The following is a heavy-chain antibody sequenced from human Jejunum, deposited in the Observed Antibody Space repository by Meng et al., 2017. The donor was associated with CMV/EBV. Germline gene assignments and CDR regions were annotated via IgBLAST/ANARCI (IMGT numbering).Heavy chain of an antibody. J-gene: IGHJ5*02. CDR3: ARTQDCSTTSCYTGFDP. Sequence: SISRGDYYRSWIRQPPGKGLEWIGFIKYSGRTYYNPSLTNRVTISLDTSENHFSLRLSSVTAADTAVYYCARTQDCSTTSCYTGFDPWGQGTLVTVSS. V-gene: IGHV4-30-4*08. CDR2: IKYSGRT. CDR1: SISRGDYY. D-gene: IGHD2-2*01.